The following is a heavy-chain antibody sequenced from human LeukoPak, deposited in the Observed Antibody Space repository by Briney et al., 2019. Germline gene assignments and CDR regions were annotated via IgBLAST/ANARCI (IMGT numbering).Heavy chain of an antibody. Sequence: ASVKVSCKVSGYTLTELSMHWVRQAPGKGLEWMGGFDPEDGETIYAQKFQGRVTMTEDTSTDTAYMELSSLRSEDTAVYYCATVSPRGSGSYYDYWGQGTLVTVSS. CDR3: ATVSPRGSGSYYDY. CDR1: GYTLTELS. D-gene: IGHD3-10*01. CDR2: FDPEDGET. J-gene: IGHJ4*02. V-gene: IGHV1-24*01.